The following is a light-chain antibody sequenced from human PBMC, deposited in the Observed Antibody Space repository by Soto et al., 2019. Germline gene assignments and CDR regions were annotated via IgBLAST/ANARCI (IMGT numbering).Light chain of an antibody. V-gene: IGKV4-1*01. CDR1: QSVLYSSNNKNY. J-gene: IGKJ1*01. CDR3: QQYYNTGA. Sequence: DIVMPQSPDSLAVSLGERATINCKSSQSVLYSSNNKNYLAWYQQKPGQPPKLLIYWASTRESGVPDRFSGSGSGTDFTLTISSLQAEDVAVYYCQQYYNTGAFGQGTKVEIK. CDR2: WAS.